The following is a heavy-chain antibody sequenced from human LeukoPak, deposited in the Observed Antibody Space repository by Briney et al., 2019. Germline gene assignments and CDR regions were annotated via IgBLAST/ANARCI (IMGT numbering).Heavy chain of an antibody. CDR2: IRYDGSKK. D-gene: IGHD6-25*01. CDR1: GFTFSSYV. J-gene: IGHJ4*02. CDR3: AKTRGLSGAGFDY. V-gene: IGHV3-30*02. Sequence: GGSLRLSCAASGFTFSSYVMHWVRQAPGKGLEWVAFIRYDGSKKYYADSVKGRFTISRDNSKNTLYLQMNSLRAEDTAVYYCAKTRGLSGAGFDYWGQGTLVTVSS.